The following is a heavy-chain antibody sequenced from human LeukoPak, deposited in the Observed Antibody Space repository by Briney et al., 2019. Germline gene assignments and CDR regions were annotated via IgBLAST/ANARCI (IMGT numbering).Heavy chain of an antibody. CDR3: AREAGATSSFDY. Sequence: SGTLSLTCAVSGGSISSSNWWSWVRQPPGKGLEWIGEIYHSGSTNYNPSLKSRVTISVDTSKNQFSLKLSSVTAADTAVYYCAREAGATSSFDYWGQGTLVTVSS. CDR2: IYHSGST. CDR1: GGSISSSNW. D-gene: IGHD1-26*01. J-gene: IGHJ4*02. V-gene: IGHV4-4*02.